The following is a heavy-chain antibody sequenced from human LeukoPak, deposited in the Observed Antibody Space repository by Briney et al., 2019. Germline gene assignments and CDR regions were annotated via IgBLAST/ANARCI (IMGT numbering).Heavy chain of an antibody. Sequence: ASVKVSCKASGYTFTSYYMHWVRQAPGQGLEWMGWINPNSGGTNYAQKFQGRVTMTRDTSISTAYMELSRLRSDDTAVYYCARGVYDILTGYFHYFDYWGQGTLVTVSS. D-gene: IGHD3-9*01. V-gene: IGHV1-2*02. CDR3: ARGVYDILTGYFHYFDY. J-gene: IGHJ4*02. CDR2: INPNSGGT. CDR1: GYTFTSYY.